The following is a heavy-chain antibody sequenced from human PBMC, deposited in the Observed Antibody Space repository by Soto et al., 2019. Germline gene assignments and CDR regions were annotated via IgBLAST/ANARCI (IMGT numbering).Heavy chain of an antibody. Sequence: ASVKVSCKASGYTFTSYAMHWVRQAPGQRLEWMGWINAGNGNTKYSQKFQGRVTITRDTSASTAYMELSSLRSEDTAVYYCARVSNYRGNWFDPWGQGTLVTVSS. CDR2: INAGNGNT. CDR1: GYTFTSYA. V-gene: IGHV1-3*01. J-gene: IGHJ5*02. CDR3: ARVSNYRGNWFDP. D-gene: IGHD1-7*01.